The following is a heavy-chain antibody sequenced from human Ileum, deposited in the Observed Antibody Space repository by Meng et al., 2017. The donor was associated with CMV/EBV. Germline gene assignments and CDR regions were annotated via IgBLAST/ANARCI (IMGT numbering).Heavy chain of an antibody. CDR1: GYTFTSHD. J-gene: IGHJ4*02. CDR2: MNPNSGNT. Sequence: GYTFTSHDSNWVRRATGQGLEWMGWMNPNSGNTGYAQKFQGRVTITRNTSISTAYMELSSLRSEDTAVYYCARGVRYGSGKEYFDSWGQGTLVTVSS. D-gene: IGHD3-10*01. CDR3: ARGVRYGSGKEYFDS. V-gene: IGHV1-8*03.